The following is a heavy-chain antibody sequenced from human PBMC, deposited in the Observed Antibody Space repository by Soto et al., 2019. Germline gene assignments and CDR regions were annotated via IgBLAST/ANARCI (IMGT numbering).Heavy chain of an antibody. Sequence: SETLSLTCTVSGGSISSYYWSWIRQPPGKGLEWIGYIYYSGSTNYNPSLKSRVTISVDTSKNQFSLKLSSVTAADTAVYYCARRGSPIYCSSTSCPNYYYYYYMDVWGKGTTVTVSS. V-gene: IGHV4-59*08. D-gene: IGHD2-2*01. J-gene: IGHJ6*03. CDR2: IYYSGST. CDR1: GGSISSYY. CDR3: ARRGSPIYCSSTSCPNYYYYYYMDV.